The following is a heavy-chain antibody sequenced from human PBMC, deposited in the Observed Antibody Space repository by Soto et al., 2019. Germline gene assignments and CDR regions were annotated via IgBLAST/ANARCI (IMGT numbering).Heavy chain of an antibody. CDR1: GFTFSSYA. Sequence: PVGSLRLSCAASGFTFSSYAMHWVRQAPGKGLEWVAVISYDGSNKYYADSVKGRFTISRDNSKNTLYLQMNSLRAEDTAVYYCARDPDSSRRSWHLSCWGQGTLVTVSS. CDR3: ARDPDSSRRSWHLSC. V-gene: IGHV3-30-3*01. J-gene: IGHJ4*02. CDR2: ISYDGSNK. D-gene: IGHD6-13*01.